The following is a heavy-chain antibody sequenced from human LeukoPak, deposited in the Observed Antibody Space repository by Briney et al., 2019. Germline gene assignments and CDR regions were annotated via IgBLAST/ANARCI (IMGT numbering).Heavy chain of an antibody. J-gene: IGHJ3*02. CDR2: IYNSGRP. CDR3: ARFHSRYENLQSDI. D-gene: IGHD3-16*02. CDR1: GGSMSSGDYY. Sequence: SETLSLTCTVSGGSMSSGDYYYTWIRQPPGKGLEWIGFIYNSGRPYYIPSLKSRSTISIDTSKNQFSLKLRSVTAADTAVVYCARFHSRYENLQSDIRAPGTMFTVSS. V-gene: IGHV4-30-4*08.